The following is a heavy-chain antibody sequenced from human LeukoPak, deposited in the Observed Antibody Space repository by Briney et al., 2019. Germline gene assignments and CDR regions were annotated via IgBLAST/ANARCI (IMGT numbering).Heavy chain of an antibody. CDR2: IRGGCIIT. CDR1: GFNFRTHP. D-gene: IGHD4-17*01. Sequence: GSPRLFHAASGFNFRTHPMSYVRQAPGKGVECVSIIRGGCIITQYVASVTRRYTLSRDSSSDKLDLQMSSMRVEDTVVYYCAKGHSDYGIGFDCWGQGTLV. V-gene: IGHV3-23*01. CDR3: AKGHSDYGIGFDC. J-gene: IGHJ4*02.